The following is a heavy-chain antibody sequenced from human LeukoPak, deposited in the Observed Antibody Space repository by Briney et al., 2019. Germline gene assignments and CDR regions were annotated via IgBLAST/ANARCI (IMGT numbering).Heavy chain of an antibody. J-gene: IGHJ4*02. CDR3: ARGGYYDSSGSFDY. Sequence: SETLSLTCTVSGVSISNYYWSWIRQPPGKGLEWIAYIYYSGRTNYNPSLKSRVTISVDTSKNQFSLKLSSVTAADTAVYYCARGGYYDSSGSFDYWGQGTLVTVSS. CDR1: GVSISNYY. V-gene: IGHV4-59*01. D-gene: IGHD3-22*01. CDR2: IYYSGRT.